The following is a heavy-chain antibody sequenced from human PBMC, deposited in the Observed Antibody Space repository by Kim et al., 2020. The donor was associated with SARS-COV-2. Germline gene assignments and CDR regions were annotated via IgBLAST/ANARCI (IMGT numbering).Heavy chain of an antibody. D-gene: IGHD5-12*01. Sequence: SETLSLTCTVSGGSISSSSYYWGWIRQPPGKGLEWIGSIYYSASTYYNPSLKSRVTILVDTSKNQFSLKLSSVTAADTAVDYCARDPGGGYVIDYWGQG. CDR3: ARDPGGGYVIDY. J-gene: IGHJ4*02. V-gene: IGHV4-39*07. CDR1: GGSISSSSYY. CDR2: IYYSAST.